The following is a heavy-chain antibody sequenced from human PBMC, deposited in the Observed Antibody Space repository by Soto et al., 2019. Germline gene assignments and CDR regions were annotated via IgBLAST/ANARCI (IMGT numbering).Heavy chain of an antibody. CDR2: IPPSGST. J-gene: IGHJ6*02. CDR1: GGSLSDYY. V-gene: IGHV4-34*01. D-gene: IGHD1-26*01. Sequence: QVQLQQWGAGLLKPSETLSLTCAVSGGSLSDYYWPWIRQSPVKGLEWIGEIPPSGSTYYNPSLRSRVTISVDTSKNQFSPKLTSLTAADTAIYYCARGRDEYKVGNVWGHGTTVTVSS. CDR3: ARGRDEYKVGNV.